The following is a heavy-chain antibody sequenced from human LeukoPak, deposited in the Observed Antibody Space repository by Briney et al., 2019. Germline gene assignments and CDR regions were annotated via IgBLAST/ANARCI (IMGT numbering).Heavy chain of an antibody. D-gene: IGHD4-17*01. CDR1: GFTFSSYW. J-gene: IGHJ3*01. Sequence: GGSLRLSCAASGFTFSSYWMHWVRQAPGKGLEWVSGLSWNSGNIGYADYVKGRFTISRDNAKNSLYLQMNSLRAEDTALYYCAKDDYSDNRGAFDVWGQGTMVTVSS. V-gene: IGHV3-9*01. CDR2: LSWNSGNI. CDR3: AKDDYSDNRGAFDV.